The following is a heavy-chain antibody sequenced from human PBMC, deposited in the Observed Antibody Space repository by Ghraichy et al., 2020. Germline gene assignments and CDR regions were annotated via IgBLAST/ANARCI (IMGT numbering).Heavy chain of an antibody. J-gene: IGHJ3*02. CDR1: GGSIISPAYS. Sequence: SLNISCAVSGGSIISPAYSWSWIRQSQTKGLEWIGYIYHTGSTHYNPSLESRVTFSLDKSNNQVSLTLRSVTAADTAVYYCATTPTNYYTTSGAYAFDIWGPGTMVTVS. CDR3: ATTPTNYYTTSGAYAFDI. V-gene: IGHV4-30-2*06. CDR2: IYHTGST. D-gene: IGHD3-10*01.